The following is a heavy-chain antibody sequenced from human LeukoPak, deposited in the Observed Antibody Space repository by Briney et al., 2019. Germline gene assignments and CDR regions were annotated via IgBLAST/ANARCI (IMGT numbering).Heavy chain of an antibody. J-gene: IGHJ5*02. V-gene: IGHV4-34*01. CDR3: ARGSGWFDP. CDR2: INHSGST. Sequence: SETLSLTCAVYGGSFSGYYWSWIRQPPGKGLEWIGEINHSGSTNYNPSLKSRVTISVDTSKNQFSLKLSSVTAADTAVYYCARGSGWFDPWGQGTLVTVST. CDR1: GGSFSGYY.